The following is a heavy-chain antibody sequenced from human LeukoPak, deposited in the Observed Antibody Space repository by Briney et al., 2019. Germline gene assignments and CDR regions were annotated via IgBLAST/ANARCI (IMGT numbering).Heavy chain of an antibody. V-gene: IGHV4-61*05. Sequence: KPSETLSLTCTVSGGSISSSSYYWDWIRQPPGKGLEWIGYVYDSGSTNYNPSLKSRVTISIDTSKNQFSLRLSSVTAADTAVYYCARYEYSSDWPRAFDIWGQGTMVAVSS. CDR2: VYDSGST. CDR3: ARYEYSSDWPRAFDI. J-gene: IGHJ3*02. D-gene: IGHD6-19*01. CDR1: GGSISSSSYY.